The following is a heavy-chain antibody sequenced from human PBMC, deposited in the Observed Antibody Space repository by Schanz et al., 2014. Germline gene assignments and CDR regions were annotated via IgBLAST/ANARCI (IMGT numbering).Heavy chain of an antibody. V-gene: IGHV1-69*02. Sequence: QVQLVQSGAEVKKPGSSVKVSCKASGGTFRSYTINWVRHAPGQGLEWMGRIIPITGITNYAQKFQGRVTFTADKSTSTAFLEVNSLRSEDTAVYYCARTGYDPSLTHGGQGTLVTVSS. J-gene: IGHJ4*02. CDR1: GGTFRSYT. CDR2: IIPITGIT. D-gene: IGHD5-12*01. CDR3: ARTGYDPSLTH.